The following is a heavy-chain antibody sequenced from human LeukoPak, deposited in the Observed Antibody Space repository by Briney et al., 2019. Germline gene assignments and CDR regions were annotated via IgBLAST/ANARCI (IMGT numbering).Heavy chain of an antibody. J-gene: IGHJ4*02. D-gene: IGHD3-3*01. CDR2: INHSGST. CDR1: GGSISSYY. CDR3: ARGLNDSWTGENY. V-gene: IGHV4-34*01. Sequence: SETLSLTCTVSGGSISSYYWSWIRQPPGKGLEWIGEINHSGSTNYNPSLKSRVTISLDTSKSQFSLKVRYVTAADTAVYYCARGLNDSWTGENYWGQGTLVTVSS.